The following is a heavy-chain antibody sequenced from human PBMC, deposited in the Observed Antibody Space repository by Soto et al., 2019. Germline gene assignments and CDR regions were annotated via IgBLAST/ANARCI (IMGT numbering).Heavy chain of an antibody. Sequence: GESLKISCKGSGYSFTSYWIGWVRQMPGKGLEWMGIIYPGDSDTRYSPSFQGQVTISADKSISTAYLQWSSLKASDTAMYYCVRQVGEGYSGYESSIVVVVAASNSYDYWGQGTLVTVSS. CDR1: GYSFTSYW. V-gene: IGHV5-51*01. CDR2: IYPGDSDT. J-gene: IGHJ4*02. D-gene: IGHD2-15*01. CDR3: VRQVGEGYSGYESSIVVVVAASNSYDY.